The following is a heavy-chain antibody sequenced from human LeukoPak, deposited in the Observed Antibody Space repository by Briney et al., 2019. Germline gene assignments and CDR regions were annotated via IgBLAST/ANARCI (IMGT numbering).Heavy chain of an antibody. V-gene: IGHV4-4*02. CDR2: IYHSGST. Sequence: SETLSLTCAVSGGSISSSNWWSWVRQPPGKGLEWIGEIYHSGSTNYNPSLKSRVTMSVDTSKNQFSLKLSSVTAADTAVYFCARVAAKTFDYWGQGTLVTVSS. CDR3: ARVAAKTFDY. CDR1: GGSISSSNW. J-gene: IGHJ4*02. D-gene: IGHD6-13*01.